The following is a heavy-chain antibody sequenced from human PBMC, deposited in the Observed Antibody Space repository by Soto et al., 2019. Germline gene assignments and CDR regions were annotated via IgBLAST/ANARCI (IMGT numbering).Heavy chain of an antibody. D-gene: IGHD2-15*01. CDR1: GGSISSGDYY. J-gene: IGHJ4*02. CDR2: IYYRGST. V-gene: IGHV4-30-4*01. CDR3: ARGGYCSGGSCYSVDY. Sequence: QVQLQESGPGLVKPSQTLSLTCTVSGGSISSGDYYWSWIRQPPGKGLEWIGYIYYRGSTYYNPSLTSRVTISVDTSKNQFSLKLSSVTAADTAVYYCARGGYCSGGSCYSVDYWGQGTLVTVSS.